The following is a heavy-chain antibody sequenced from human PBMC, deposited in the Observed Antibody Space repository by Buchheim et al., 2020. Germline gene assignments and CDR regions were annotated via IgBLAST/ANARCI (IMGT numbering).Heavy chain of an antibody. J-gene: IGHJ6*02. CDR1: GGSISSYY. D-gene: IGHD3-22*01. Sequence: QVQLQESGPGLVKPSETLSLTCTVSGGSISSYYWSWIRQPPGKGLEWIGYIYYSGSTNYNPSLKSRVTISVDTSKNQFSLKLSSVTAADTAVYYCARSPYYYDSSGYLSYYYYYYGMDVWGQGT. CDR3: ARSPYYYDSSGYLSYYYYYYGMDV. V-gene: IGHV4-59*01. CDR2: IYYSGST.